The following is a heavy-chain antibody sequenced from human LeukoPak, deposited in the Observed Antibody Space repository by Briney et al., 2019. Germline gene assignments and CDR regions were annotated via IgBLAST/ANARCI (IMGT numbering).Heavy chain of an antibody. CDR1: GYTFTGYY. CDR3: AITYSSVAFDY. D-gene: IGHD6-19*01. J-gene: IGHJ4*02. CDR2: INPNSGGT. Sequence: ASVKVSCKASGYTFTGYYMHWVRQAPGQGLEWMGRINPNSGGTNYAQRFQGRVTMTRDTSISTAYMELSRLRSDDTAVYYCAITYSSVAFDYWGQGTLVTVSS. V-gene: IGHV1-2*06.